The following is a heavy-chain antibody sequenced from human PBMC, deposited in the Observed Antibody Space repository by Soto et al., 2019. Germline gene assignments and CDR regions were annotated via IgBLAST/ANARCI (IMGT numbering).Heavy chain of an antibody. D-gene: IGHD3-16*01. CDR2: IKQDGSEK. Sequence: GGSHRLSSAVSGFNFGSYWMSWVRQAPGKGLEWVANIKQDGSEKYYVDSVKGRFTISRDNAKNSLYLQMNSLRAEDTAVYYCARDRTFPPQFDYWGQGTLVTVSS. V-gene: IGHV3-7*01. CDR1: GFNFGSYW. J-gene: IGHJ4*02. CDR3: ARDRTFPPQFDY.